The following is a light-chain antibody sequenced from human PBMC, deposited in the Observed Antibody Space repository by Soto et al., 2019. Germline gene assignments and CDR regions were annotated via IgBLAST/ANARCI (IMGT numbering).Light chain of an antibody. CDR1: SSDVDGYNY. Sequence: QSVLTQPASVSGSPGQSITISCTGTSSDVDGYNYVSWYQQHPGKAPKFMIYDVSNRPSGVSNLFSGSKSGNTASLTISGLQAEDEADYYCSSYTTSNTRQIVFGTGTKVTVL. J-gene: IGLJ1*01. V-gene: IGLV2-14*01. CDR2: DVS. CDR3: SSYTTSNTRQIV.